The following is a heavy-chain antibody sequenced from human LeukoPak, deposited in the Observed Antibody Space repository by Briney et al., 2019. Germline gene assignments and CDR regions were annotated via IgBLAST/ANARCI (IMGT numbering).Heavy chain of an antibody. CDR3: ARDWPTYYDSSGYYYQGSYYFDY. CDR2: ISSSSIYI. J-gene: IGHJ4*02. D-gene: IGHD3-22*01. Sequence: GGSLRLSCAASGFTFSGYSMNWVRQAPGKGLEWVSSISSSSIYIYYADSVEGRFTVSRDNARNSLYLQMNSLRAEDTAVYYCARDWPTYYDSSGYYYQGSYYFDYWGQGTLVTVSS. CDR1: GFTFSGYS. V-gene: IGHV3-21*01.